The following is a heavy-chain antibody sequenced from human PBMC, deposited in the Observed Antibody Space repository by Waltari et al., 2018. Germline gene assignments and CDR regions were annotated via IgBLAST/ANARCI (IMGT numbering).Heavy chain of an antibody. CDR1: GGSISSGSYY. Sequence: QVQLQESGPGLVKPSQTLSLTCTVSGGSISSGSYYWSWIRQPAGKGLEWIGRIYTSRSTKYHPSLQSRVTISVDTSKNQFSLELNSRTAADTAVDYCARSEYDYGWGSYRVFDYWGQGTLVTVSS. D-gene: IGHD3-16*02. V-gene: IGHV4-61*02. J-gene: IGHJ4*02. CDR2: IYTSRST. CDR3: ARSEYDYGWGSYRVFDY.